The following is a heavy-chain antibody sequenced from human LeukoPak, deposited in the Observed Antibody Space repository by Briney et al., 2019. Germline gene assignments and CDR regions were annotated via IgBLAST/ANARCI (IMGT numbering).Heavy chain of an antibody. CDR2: INHSGST. J-gene: IGHJ4*02. V-gene: IGHV4-34*01. Sequence: PSETLSLTCAVYGWSFSGYYWSWIRQPPGKGLEWIGEINHSGSTNYNPSLKSRVTISVDTSKNQFSLKLSSVTAADTAVYYCARELPGIAAAGTALDYWGQGTLVTVSS. D-gene: IGHD6-13*01. CDR1: GWSFSGYY. CDR3: ARELPGIAAAGTALDY.